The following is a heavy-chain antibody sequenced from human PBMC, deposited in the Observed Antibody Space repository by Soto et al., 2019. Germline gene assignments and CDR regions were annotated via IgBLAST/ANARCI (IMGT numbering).Heavy chain of an antibody. V-gene: IGHV3-30*18. CDR1: GFTFSSYG. J-gene: IGHJ5*02. Sequence: GGSLRLSCAASGFTFSSYGMHWVRQAPGKGLEWVAVISYDGSNKYYADSVKGRFTISRDNSKNTLYLQMNSLRAEDTAVYYCAKDLVRGVIITAHWFDPWGQGTLVTVSS. CDR3: AKDLVRGVIITAHWFDP. CDR2: ISYDGSNK. D-gene: IGHD3-10*01.